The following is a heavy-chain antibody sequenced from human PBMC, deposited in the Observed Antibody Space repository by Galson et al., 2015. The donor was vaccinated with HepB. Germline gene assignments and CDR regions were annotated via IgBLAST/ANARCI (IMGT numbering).Heavy chain of an antibody. Sequence: ETLSLTCTVSGGSISTSSYYWGWIRQPPGKGLEWIGSIYYSGSTYYNPSLKSRVTISVDTSKNQFSLKLSSVTAADTAAYYCAAPYPRRGYSYGYYDYWGQGTLVTVSS. CDR3: AAPYPRRGYSYGYYDY. D-gene: IGHD5-18*01. CDR1: GGSISTSSYY. V-gene: IGHV4-39*01. CDR2: IYYSGST. J-gene: IGHJ4*02.